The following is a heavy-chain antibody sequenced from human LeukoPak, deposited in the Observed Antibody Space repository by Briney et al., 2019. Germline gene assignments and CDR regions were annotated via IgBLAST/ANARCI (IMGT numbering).Heavy chain of an antibody. Sequence: GGSLRLSCAASGFAFNTYAMHWVRQAPGKGLEWVSSIYNSGSKTFYADSVKGRFTISRDNSKNTLYLQMNSLTAEDTAIYYCSKDVVPDSGWDLDYWGQGTLVTVSS. V-gene: IGHV3-NL1*01. CDR3: SKDVVPDSGWDLDY. CDR2: IYNSGSKT. CDR1: GFAFNTYA. J-gene: IGHJ4*02. D-gene: IGHD6-19*01.